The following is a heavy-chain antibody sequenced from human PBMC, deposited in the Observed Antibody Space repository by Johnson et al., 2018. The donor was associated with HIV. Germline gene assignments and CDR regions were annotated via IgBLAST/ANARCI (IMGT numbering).Heavy chain of an antibody. V-gene: IGHV3-30-3*01. Sequence: VQLAESGGGVVQPGGSLRLSCAASGFTFSYYSMHWVRQAPGKGLEWVAVISHDGSNKYYADSVRGRFTISRDKSRNTLYLQMNSLRAEDTAVHYCAREGNYYDSSSHVFDIWGQGTMVTVSS. CDR2: ISHDGSNK. CDR3: AREGNYYDSSSHVFDI. CDR1: GFTFSYYS. D-gene: IGHD3-22*01. J-gene: IGHJ3*02.